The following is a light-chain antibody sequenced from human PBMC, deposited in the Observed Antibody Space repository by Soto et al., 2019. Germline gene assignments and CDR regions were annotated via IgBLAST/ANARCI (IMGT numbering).Light chain of an antibody. CDR1: SGDVGGYNF. Sequence: QSALTQPRSVSGSPGQSVTISCTGASGDVGGYNFVSWYQQHPGKAPTLMIFDVTQRPSGVPDRFSGSKSGNTASLTISGLQDEDEADYYCCSSGGSYTWVFGGGTKLTVL. V-gene: IGLV2-11*01. CDR3: CSSGGSYTWV. CDR2: DVT. J-gene: IGLJ3*02.